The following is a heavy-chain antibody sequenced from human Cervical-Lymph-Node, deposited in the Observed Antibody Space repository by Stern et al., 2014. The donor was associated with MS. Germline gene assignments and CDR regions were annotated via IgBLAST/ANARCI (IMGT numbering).Heavy chain of an antibody. V-gene: IGHV4-59*01. Sequence: VHLVESGPGLVKPSETLSLTCTVSGASISTYYWSWIRQPPGRGLEWVGYAFHPGTTIYNPSLKSRVTISLDTSKNQFSLILRSVTAADTAVYYCARKALSMDHYFDSWGQGALVTVSS. J-gene: IGHJ4*02. CDR2: AFHPGTT. CDR1: GASISTYY. CDR3: ARKALSMDHYFDS. D-gene: IGHD2-2*03.